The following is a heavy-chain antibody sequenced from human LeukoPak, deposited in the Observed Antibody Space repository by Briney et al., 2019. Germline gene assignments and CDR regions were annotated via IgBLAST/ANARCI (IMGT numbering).Heavy chain of an antibody. Sequence: SVKVSCKASGGTLSSYAISWVRQAPGQGLEWMGGIIPIFGTANYAQKFQGRVTITTDESTSTAYMELSSLRSEDTAVYYCARGHYDILTGRSDAFDIWGQGTMVTVSS. D-gene: IGHD3-9*01. V-gene: IGHV1-69*05. CDR1: GGTLSSYA. CDR2: IIPIFGTA. CDR3: ARGHYDILTGRSDAFDI. J-gene: IGHJ3*02.